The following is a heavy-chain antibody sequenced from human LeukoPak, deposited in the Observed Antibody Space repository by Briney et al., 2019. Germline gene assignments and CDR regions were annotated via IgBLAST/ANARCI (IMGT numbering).Heavy chain of an antibody. CDR1: LDSTTSNF. Sequence: SETLSLTCTVSLDSTTSNFWSWVRQSPGKGVEWIGEIHRSGSPNYNPSLQSRVTISIDRSRNQIALELSSVTAADTAVYYCAREILGGFNPGAYWGQGTLVTVSS. D-gene: IGHD1-14*01. CDR2: IHRSGSP. J-gene: IGHJ4*02. CDR3: AREILGGFNPGAY. V-gene: IGHV4-4*02.